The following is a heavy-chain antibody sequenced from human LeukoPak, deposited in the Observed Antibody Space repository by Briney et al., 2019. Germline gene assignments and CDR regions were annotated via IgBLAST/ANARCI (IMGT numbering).Heavy chain of an antibody. CDR1: GFTFSSDS. CDR2: ISSSSSYI. CDR3: ARDGDDCSSTSCYYGMDV. J-gene: IGHJ6*02. Sequence: PGGSLRLSCAASGFTFSSDSMNWVRQAPGKGLEWVSSISSSSSYIYYADSVKGRFTISRDNAKNSLYLQMNSLRAEDTAVYYCARDGDDCSSTSCYYGMDVWGQGTTVTVSS. V-gene: IGHV3-21*01. D-gene: IGHD2-2*01.